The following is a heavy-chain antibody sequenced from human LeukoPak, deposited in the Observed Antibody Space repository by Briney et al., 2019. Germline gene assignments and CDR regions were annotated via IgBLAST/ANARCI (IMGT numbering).Heavy chain of an antibody. J-gene: IGHJ4*02. CDR1: GGSFSGYY. V-gene: IGHV4-34*01. D-gene: IGHD3-10*01. Sequence: SETLSLTCAVYGGSFSGYYWSWIRQPPGKGLEWIGEINHSGSTNYNPSLKSRVTISVDTSKNQFSLKLSSVTAADTAVYYCARHGHYYGPGRTNYFDYWGQGTLVTVSS. CDR2: INHSGST. CDR3: ARHGHYYGPGRTNYFDY.